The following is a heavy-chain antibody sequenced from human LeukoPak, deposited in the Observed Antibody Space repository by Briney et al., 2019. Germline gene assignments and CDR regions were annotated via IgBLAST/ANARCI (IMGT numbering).Heavy chain of an antibody. CDR1: GFTFSSYA. J-gene: IGHJ4*02. V-gene: IGHV3-23*01. D-gene: IGHD2-21*02. CDR2: VSSSGVNT. CDR3: AKRDRPCSGDCSAPYYFDY. Sequence: PGGSPRLSCAASGFTFSSYAMSWVRQAPGKGLEWVSSVSSSGVNTYCADSVKGRFTISRDNSRNTVYLQMNSLRAEDTATYYCAKRDRPCSGDCSAPYYFDYWGQGTLVTVSS.